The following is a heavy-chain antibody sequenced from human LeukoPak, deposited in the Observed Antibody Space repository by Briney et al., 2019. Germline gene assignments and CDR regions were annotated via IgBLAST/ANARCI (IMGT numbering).Heavy chain of an antibody. CDR3: ARDSDISTFYYFDY. CDR1: GGTFSSYA. V-gene: IGHV1-69*05. D-gene: IGHD3-3*02. J-gene: IGHJ4*02. CDR2: IIPIFGTA. Sequence: SVKVSCKASGGTFSSYAISWVRQAPGQGLEWMGRIIPIFGTANYAQKFQSRVTITTDESTSTAYMELSSLRSEDTAVYYCARDSDISTFYYFDYWGQGALVTVSS.